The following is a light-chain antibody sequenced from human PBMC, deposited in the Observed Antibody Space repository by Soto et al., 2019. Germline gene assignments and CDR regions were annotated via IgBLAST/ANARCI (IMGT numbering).Light chain of an antibody. V-gene: IGKV1-39*01. CDR2: AAS. CDR3: QQYGSSTGT. CDR1: QTISGY. J-gene: IGKJ1*01. Sequence: DIQMTQSPSSLSASVGDRVTITCRASQTISGYLNWYQQKPGKAPELLIYAASYLGNGVPSRFSGSGSGTYFTLTISRLEPEDFAVYYCQQYGSSTGTFGQGTKVDIK.